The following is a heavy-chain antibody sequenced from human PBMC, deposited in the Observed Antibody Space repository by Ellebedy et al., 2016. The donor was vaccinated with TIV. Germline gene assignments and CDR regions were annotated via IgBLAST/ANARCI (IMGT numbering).Heavy chain of an antibody. CDR3: AKSSVAATACFDH. D-gene: IGHD6-13*01. CDR2: VWFDGSNE. CDR1: GFTFSSYG. J-gene: IGHJ4*02. V-gene: IGHV3-33*06. Sequence: GESLKISCVASGFTFSSYGMHWVRQAPGKGLEWVAVVWFDGSNEDYANSVKGRFTISRDNSKNTLYLQMNSLRAEDTAVYYCAKSSVAATACFDHWGQGTLVTVSS.